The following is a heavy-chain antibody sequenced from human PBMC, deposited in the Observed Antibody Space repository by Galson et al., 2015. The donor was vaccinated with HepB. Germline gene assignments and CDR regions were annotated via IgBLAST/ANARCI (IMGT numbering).Heavy chain of an antibody. CDR2: ISSSSSTI. CDR1: GFTFSSYS. Sequence: SCAASGFTFSSYSMNWVRQAPGKGPEWVSYISSSSSTIYYADSVKGRFTISRDNAKNSLYLQMNSLRAEDTAVYYCASARGYYYDSSGSPAFDIWGQGTMVTVSS. D-gene: IGHD3-22*01. V-gene: IGHV3-48*01. J-gene: IGHJ3*02. CDR3: ASARGYYYDSSGSPAFDI.